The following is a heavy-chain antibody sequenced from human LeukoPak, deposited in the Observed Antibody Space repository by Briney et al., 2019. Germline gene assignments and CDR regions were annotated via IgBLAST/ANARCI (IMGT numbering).Heavy chain of an antibody. CDR2: IYPGDSDT. Sequence: GESLKISCQDSGYSFTSYWIGWVRQMPGKGLEWMGIIYPGDSDTRYSPSFQGQVTFSADKSLSTAYLQWNSLKASDSAMYYCARRAYCGGDCTRSVHYYYALDVWGRGTTVTVSS. CDR1: GYSFTSYW. V-gene: IGHV5-51*01. CDR3: ARRAYCGGDCTRSVHYYYALDV. J-gene: IGHJ6*02. D-gene: IGHD2-21*02.